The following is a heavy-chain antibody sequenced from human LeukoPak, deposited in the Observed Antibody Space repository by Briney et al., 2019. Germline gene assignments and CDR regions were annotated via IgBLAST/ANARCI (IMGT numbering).Heavy chain of an antibody. CDR1: GGSISSSSYY. V-gene: IGHV4-39*07. Sequence: SETLSLTCTVSGGSISSSSYYWGWIRQPPGKGPEWIGSIYYSGSTYYNPSLKSRVTISVDTSKNQFSLKLSSVTAVDTAVYYCARYIVVVTATPGWYFDLWGRGTLVTVSS. CDR2: IYYSGST. D-gene: IGHD2-21*02. J-gene: IGHJ2*01. CDR3: ARYIVVVTATPGWYFDL.